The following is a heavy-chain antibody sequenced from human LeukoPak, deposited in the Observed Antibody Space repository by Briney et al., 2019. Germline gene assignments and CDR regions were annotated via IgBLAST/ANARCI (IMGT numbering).Heavy chain of an antibody. D-gene: IGHD6-19*01. V-gene: IGHV4-59*01. CDR2: IYYSGST. J-gene: IGHJ4*02. Sequence: SETLSLTCTVSGGSISSYYWSWIRQPPGKGLEWIGYIYYSGSTNYNPSLKSRVTISVDTSKNQFSLKLSSVTASDTAVYYCARSLPNQWLVRGTFDYWGQGTLVTVSS. CDR3: ARSLPNQWLVRGTFDY. CDR1: GGSISSYY.